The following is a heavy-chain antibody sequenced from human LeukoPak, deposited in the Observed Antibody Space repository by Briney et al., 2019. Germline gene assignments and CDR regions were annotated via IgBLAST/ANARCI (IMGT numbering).Heavy chain of an antibody. CDR3: ARDRYGDYVADY. Sequence: PSETLSLTCTVSGGSIRSYYWSWIRQPPGKGLGWIGYIYYSGSTNYNPSLKSRVTISVDMSKNQFSLKLSSVTAADTAVYYCARDRYGDYVADYWGQGTLVTVSS. J-gene: IGHJ4*02. CDR2: IYYSGST. D-gene: IGHD4-17*01. CDR1: GGSIRSYY. V-gene: IGHV4-59*01.